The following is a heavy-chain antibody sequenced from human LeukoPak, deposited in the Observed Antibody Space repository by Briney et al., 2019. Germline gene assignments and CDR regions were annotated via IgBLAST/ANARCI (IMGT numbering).Heavy chain of an antibody. Sequence: ASVKVSCKSSVYTFTGYFMYWVRPAPGQGREWMGWINPNSGVTNYTQKFQGRVTMTRDTTLSTAYIELSRLRSDDTPVYYCAREKGYYYDSSGDYAMDYWGQGTLVTVSA. J-gene: IGHJ4*02. V-gene: IGHV1-2*02. D-gene: IGHD3-22*01. CDR2: INPNSGVT. CDR1: VYTFTGYF. CDR3: AREKGYYYDSSGDYAMDY.